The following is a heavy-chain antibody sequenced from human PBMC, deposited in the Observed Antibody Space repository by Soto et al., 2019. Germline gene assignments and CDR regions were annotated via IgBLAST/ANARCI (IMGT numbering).Heavy chain of an antibody. D-gene: IGHD1-1*01. CDR3: ARGRYGDY. Sequence: QVHLVQSGAEVKKPGASVKVSCKGSGYAFTTYGITWVRQAPGQGLEWMGWISAHNGNTNYAQKLQGRVTVTRDTSTSTAYMELRSLRSDVTAVYYCARGRYGDYWGQGALVTVS. J-gene: IGHJ4*02. V-gene: IGHV1-18*01. CDR1: GYAFTTYG. CDR2: ISAHNGNT.